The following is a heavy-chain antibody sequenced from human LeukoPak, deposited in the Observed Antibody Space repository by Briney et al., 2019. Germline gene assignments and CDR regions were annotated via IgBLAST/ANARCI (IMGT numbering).Heavy chain of an antibody. D-gene: IGHD3-22*01. CDR1: GFTFSSYA. V-gene: IGHV3-23*01. Sequence: GGSLRLSCAASGFTFSSYAMSWVRQAPGKGLEWVSAISGSGGSTSYAQKFQGRVTMTRDTSTSTVYMELSSLRSEDTAVYYCARDSSSGYDEYFQHWGQGTLVTVSS. J-gene: IGHJ1*01. CDR2: ISGSGGST. CDR3: ARDSSSGYDEYFQH.